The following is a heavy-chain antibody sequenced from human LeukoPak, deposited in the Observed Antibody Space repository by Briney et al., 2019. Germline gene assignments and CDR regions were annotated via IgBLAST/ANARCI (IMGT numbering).Heavy chain of an antibody. Sequence: PGGSLRLSCAASGISFSNYWMTWIRQAPEKGLQWVANIKEDGSEKNYADSVKGRFTISRDNAKKLLYLQMNSLRAEDTAVYYCVRWIHWYFDLWGRGTLVTVSS. J-gene: IGHJ2*01. CDR1: GISFSNYW. CDR2: IKEDGSEK. CDR3: VRWIHWYFDL. D-gene: IGHD2-2*03. V-gene: IGHV3-7*01.